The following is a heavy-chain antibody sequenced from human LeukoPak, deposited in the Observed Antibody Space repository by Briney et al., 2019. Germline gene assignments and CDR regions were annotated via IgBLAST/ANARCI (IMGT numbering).Heavy chain of an antibody. V-gene: IGHV3-23*01. CDR1: GFTFSSYG. CDR3: AKFGDILTGYPYYFDY. D-gene: IGHD3-9*01. J-gene: IGHJ4*02. Sequence: GGSLRLSCTASGFTFSSYGMSWVRQAPGKGLEWVSGISGSGGSTYYADSVKGRFTISRDNSKNTLYLQMNSLRAEDTAVYYCAKFGDILTGYPYYFDYWGQGTLVTVSS. CDR2: ISGSGGST.